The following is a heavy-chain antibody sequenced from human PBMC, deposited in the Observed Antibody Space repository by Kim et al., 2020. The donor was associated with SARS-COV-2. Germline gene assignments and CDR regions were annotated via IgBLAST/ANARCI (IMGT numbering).Heavy chain of an antibody. V-gene: IGHV3-15*01. Sequence: GGSLRLSCAASGFTFSNAWMSWVRQAPGKGLEWVGRIKSKTDGGTTDYAAPVKGRFTISRDDSKNTLYLQMNSLKTEDTAVYYCTTDFLGHGYSNYWFDPWGQGTLVTVSS. CDR3: TTDFLGHGYSNYWFDP. J-gene: IGHJ5*02. CDR1: GFTFSNAW. D-gene: IGHD4-4*01. CDR2: IKSKTDGGTT.